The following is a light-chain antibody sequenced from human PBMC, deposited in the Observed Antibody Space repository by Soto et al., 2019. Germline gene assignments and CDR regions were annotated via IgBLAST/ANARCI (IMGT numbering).Light chain of an antibody. CDR3: QQYDNYPLT. CDR2: DAS. Sequence: DIQMTQSPSSLSASVGDRVTITCQASHDITSYLNWYQHKPGKAPKLLIYDASILEAGVPSRFSGSASGTEFTLTISSLQPDDFATYYCQQYDNYPLTFGGGTKVEIK. V-gene: IGKV1-33*01. CDR1: HDITSY. J-gene: IGKJ4*01.